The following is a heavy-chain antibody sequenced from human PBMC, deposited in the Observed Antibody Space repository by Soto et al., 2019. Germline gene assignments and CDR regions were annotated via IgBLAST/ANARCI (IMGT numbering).Heavy chain of an antibody. CDR1: GYTFTSYY. CDR3: ARDFAYYYDSSGSEAFDI. V-gene: IGHV1-46*01. J-gene: IGHJ3*02. Sequence: ASVKVSCKASGYTFTSYYMHWVRQAPGQGLEWMGIINPSGGSTSYAQKFQGRVTMTRDTSTSTVYMELSSLRSEDTAVYYCARDFAYYYDSSGSEAFDIWGQGKMVTVSS. D-gene: IGHD3-22*01. CDR2: INPSGGST.